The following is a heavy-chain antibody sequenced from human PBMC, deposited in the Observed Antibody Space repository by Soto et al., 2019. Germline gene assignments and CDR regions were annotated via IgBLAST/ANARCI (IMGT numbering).Heavy chain of an antibody. J-gene: IGHJ4*02. CDR2: ISGSGGST. V-gene: IGHV3-23*01. CDR1: GFTFSSYA. Sequence: GGSLRLSCAASGFTFSSYAMSWVRQAPGKGLEWVSAISGSGGSTYYADSVKGRFTISRDNSKNTLYLQMNSLRAEDTAVYYCAKILSMVRGVIRSPFDYWGQGTLVTVSS. CDR3: AKILSMVRGVIRSPFDY. D-gene: IGHD3-10*01.